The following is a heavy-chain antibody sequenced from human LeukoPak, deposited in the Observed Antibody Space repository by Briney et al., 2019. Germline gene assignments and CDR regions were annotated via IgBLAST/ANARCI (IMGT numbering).Heavy chain of an antibody. V-gene: IGHV3-23*01. D-gene: IGHD1-26*01. J-gene: IGHJ4*02. CDR1: RSFSDHY. CDR2: ISGGGGST. Sequence: GGSLRLSCVASRSFSDHYMVWVRQAPGKGLEWVSTISGGGGSTYYADSVKGRFTISRDNSKNTLYLQVNSLRAEDTAVYYCAKGGKWDVTPFDYWGQGTLVTVSS. CDR3: AKGGKWDVTPFDY.